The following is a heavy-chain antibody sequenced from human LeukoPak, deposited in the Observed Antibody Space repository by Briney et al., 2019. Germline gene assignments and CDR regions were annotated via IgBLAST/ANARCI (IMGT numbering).Heavy chain of an antibody. CDR3: AREGRGGYSEFDY. Sequence: ASVKVSCKASGYTFSSYAMHWVRQAPGQRLEWMGWINAGNGNTKYSQKFQGRVTISRDTSASTAYMELSSLRSEDTAVYYCAREGRGGYSEFDYWGQGTLVTASS. J-gene: IGHJ4*02. CDR1: GYTFSSYA. V-gene: IGHV1-3*01. D-gene: IGHD5-24*01. CDR2: INAGNGNT.